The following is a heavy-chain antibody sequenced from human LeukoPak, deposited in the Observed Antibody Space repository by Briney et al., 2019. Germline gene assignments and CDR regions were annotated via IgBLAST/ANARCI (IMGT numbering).Heavy chain of an antibody. V-gene: IGHV4-39*02. CDR3: ARDTPDPSRGVVALLRYYYYYMDV. J-gene: IGHJ6*03. CDR2: IYYSGST. D-gene: IGHD2-15*01. Sequence: PSETLSLTCTVSGGSISSSSYYWGWIRQPPGKGLEWIGSIYYSGSTYYNPSLKSRVTISVDTSKNQFSLKLSSVTAADTAVYYCARDTPDPSRGVVALLRYYYYYMDVWGKGTTVTVSS. CDR1: GGSISSSSYY.